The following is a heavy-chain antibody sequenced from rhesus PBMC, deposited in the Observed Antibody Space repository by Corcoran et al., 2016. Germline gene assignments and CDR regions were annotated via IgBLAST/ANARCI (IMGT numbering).Heavy chain of an antibody. J-gene: IGHJ1*01. CDR1: GGSITDYY. Sequence: QVQLQESGPGLVKPSETLSLTCSVSGGSITDYYWDWIRQPPGKGLEWIGNIYGTDSATVYTPSLRSRVTLSVDTSKNHFSLKLNSVTAADTAVYFCARHSYYSGWFLDSWGQGVLVTVSS. D-gene: IGHD6-31*01. CDR3: ARHSYYSGWFLDS. V-gene: IGHV4S11*01. CDR2: IYGTDSAT.